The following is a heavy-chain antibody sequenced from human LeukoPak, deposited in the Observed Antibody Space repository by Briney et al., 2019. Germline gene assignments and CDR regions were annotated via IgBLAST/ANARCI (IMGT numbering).Heavy chain of an antibody. V-gene: IGHV3-64*01. CDR2: ISSNGGST. D-gene: IGHD5-12*01. J-gene: IGHJ6*03. CDR1: GFTFSSYA. CDR3: ARGGGYDLNYYYYMDV. Sequence: GGSLRLSCAASGFTFSSYAMHWVRQAPGKGLEYVSAISSNGGSTYYANSVKGRFTISRDNSKNTLFLQMGSLRAEDMAVYSCARGGGYDLNYYYYMDVWGKGTTVTVSS.